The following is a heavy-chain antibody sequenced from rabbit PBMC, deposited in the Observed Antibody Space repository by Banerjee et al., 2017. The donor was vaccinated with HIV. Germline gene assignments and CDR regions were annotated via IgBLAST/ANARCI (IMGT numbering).Heavy chain of an antibody. CDR2: IYAGRDSRT. Sequence: QSLEESGGDLVKPGASLTLTCTASGFSFSSSYYMCWVRQAPGKGLEWIGCIYAGRDSRTDYASWAKGRFTMSKTSSTTVTLQMTSLTAADTATYFCARSYYTYGYADQKYFNLWGPGTLVTVS. CDR1: GFSFSSSYY. J-gene: IGHJ4*01. D-gene: IGHD6-1*01. CDR3: ARSYYTYGYADQKYFNL. V-gene: IGHV1S40*01.